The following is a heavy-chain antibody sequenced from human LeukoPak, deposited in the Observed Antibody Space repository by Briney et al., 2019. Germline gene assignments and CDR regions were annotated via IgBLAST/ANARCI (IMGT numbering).Heavy chain of an antibody. CDR1: GGTFSYYA. CDR3: ARSLKEVYHYYMDV. J-gene: IGHJ6*03. Sequence: ASVKVSCKASGGTFSYYAISWVRQAPGQGLEWMGGIIPMFGTANYAQKFQGRVTITADEPTSTAYMELSSLRSEDTAIYYCARSLKEVYHYYMDVWGKGTTVTVSS. V-gene: IGHV1-69*01. CDR2: IIPMFGTA.